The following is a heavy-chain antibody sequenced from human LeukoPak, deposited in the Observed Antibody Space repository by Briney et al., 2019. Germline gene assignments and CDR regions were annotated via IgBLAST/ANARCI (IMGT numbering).Heavy chain of an antibody. CDR1: GFTVSSNE. Sequence: GGSLRLSCAASGFTVSSNEMSWVRQAPGKGLESVSSISGGSTYYADSRKGRFTISRDNAKNSLYPQMHSLRGEETAVYYCARATPPAIIAAEPSQFDYWGQGTLVTVSS. D-gene: IGHD6-13*01. CDR2: ISGGST. J-gene: IGHJ4*02. CDR3: ARATPPAIIAAEPSQFDY. V-gene: IGHV3-38-3*01.